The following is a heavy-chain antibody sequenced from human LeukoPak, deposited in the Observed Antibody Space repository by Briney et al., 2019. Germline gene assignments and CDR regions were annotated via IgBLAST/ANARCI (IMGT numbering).Heavy chain of an antibody. D-gene: IGHD2-2*01. Sequence: GGSLRLSCAASGFTFSSCSMNWVRKAPGKGLEWVSSISSSSSYIYYADSVKGRFTISRDNAKNSLYLQMNSLRAEDTAVYYCAREATVNIVVVPAPNWFDPWGQGTLVTVSS. CDR3: AREATVNIVVVPAPNWFDP. CDR2: ISSSSSYI. V-gene: IGHV3-21*01. J-gene: IGHJ5*02. CDR1: GFTFSSCS.